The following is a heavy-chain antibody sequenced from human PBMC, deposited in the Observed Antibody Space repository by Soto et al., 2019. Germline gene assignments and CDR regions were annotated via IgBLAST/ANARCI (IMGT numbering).Heavy chain of an antibody. V-gene: IGHV5-51*01. Sequence: PGESLKISCKGSGYSFTSYWIGWVRQMPGKGLEWMGIIYPGDSDTRYSPSFQGQVTISADKSISTAYLQWSSLKASDTAMYYCASALHDYGGNSQAYYYYYGMDVWGQGTTVTVS. CDR3: ASALHDYGGNSQAYYYYYGMDV. CDR1: GYSFTSYW. CDR2: IYPGDSDT. D-gene: IGHD4-17*01. J-gene: IGHJ6*02.